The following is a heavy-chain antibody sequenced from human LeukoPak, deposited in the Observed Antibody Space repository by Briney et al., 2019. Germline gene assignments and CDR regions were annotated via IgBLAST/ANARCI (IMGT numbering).Heavy chain of an antibody. CDR1: GSSISSSSYY. J-gene: IGHJ4*02. CDR2: IYYSGSA. D-gene: IGHD4-17*01. Sequence: SETLSLTCTVSGSSISSSSYYWGWIRQPPGKGLEWIGSIYYSGSAYYNPSLKSRVTISVDTSKNQFSLKLSSVTAADTAVYYCARLEADPYGDYVLDYWGQGTLVTVSS. V-gene: IGHV4-39*01. CDR3: ARLEADPYGDYVLDY.